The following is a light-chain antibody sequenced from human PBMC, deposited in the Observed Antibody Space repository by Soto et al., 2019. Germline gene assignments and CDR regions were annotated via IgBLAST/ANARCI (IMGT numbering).Light chain of an antibody. V-gene: IGKV3-20*01. CDR1: QSVGSDY. Sequence: EIVLTQSPDTLSLSPGERASLSCRASQSVGSDYVAWYQHRPGQPPRLLFSGMFRSASGVPDRFSGSGSGTDFSLTITTLEPEDSAVYVCQQFGSSPRTFGQGTKVEIK. CDR3: QQFGSSPRT. J-gene: IGKJ1*01. CDR2: GMF.